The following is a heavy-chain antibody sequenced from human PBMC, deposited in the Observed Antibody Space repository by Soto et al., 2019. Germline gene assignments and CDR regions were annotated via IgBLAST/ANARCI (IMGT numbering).Heavy chain of an antibody. V-gene: IGHV3-13*01. J-gene: IGHJ4*02. CDR1: GFRFSDYD. CDR2: IGTNADT. CDR3: ARGRPFWSDFDIDY. D-gene: IGHD3-3*01. Sequence: EVQLVESGGVLIQRGGSLRLSCEASGFRFSDYDMHWVRQPSGKGLEWVSGIGTNADTHYSGAVTGRFTISRENDRHSLFLQMKGLKADDTAVYFCARGRPFWSDFDIDYWGQGTLVTVSS.